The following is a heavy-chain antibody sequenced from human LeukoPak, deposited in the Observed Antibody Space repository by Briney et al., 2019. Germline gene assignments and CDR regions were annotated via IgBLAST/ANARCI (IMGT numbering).Heavy chain of an antibody. J-gene: IGHJ3*02. CDR3: ASHDPISPPDGLWFGDAAFDI. V-gene: IGHV3-30*04. D-gene: IGHD3-10*01. Sequence: GGSLRLSCAASGFTFSSYAMHWVRQAPGKGLEWVAVISYDGSNKYYADSVKGRFTISRDNSKDTLYLQMNSLRDEDTAVYYCASHDPISPPDGLWFGDAAFDIWGQGTMVTVSS. CDR2: ISYDGSNK. CDR1: GFTFSSYA.